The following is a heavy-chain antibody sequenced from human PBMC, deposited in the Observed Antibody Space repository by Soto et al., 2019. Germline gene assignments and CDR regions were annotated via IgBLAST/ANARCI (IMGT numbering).Heavy chain of an antibody. CDR3: ARPNYDISGYYYDY. CDR2: IYYSGST. D-gene: IGHD3-22*01. CDR1: GGSISSSSYY. V-gene: IGHV4-39*01. Sequence: QLQLQESGPGLVKPSETLSLTCTVSGGSISSSSYYWGWIRQPPGKGLEWIGSIYYSGSTYYNPSHKSRITIAVDTSKNQFSLRLSSVTAADTAVYYGARPNYDISGYYYDYWGQGTLVTVSS. J-gene: IGHJ4*02.